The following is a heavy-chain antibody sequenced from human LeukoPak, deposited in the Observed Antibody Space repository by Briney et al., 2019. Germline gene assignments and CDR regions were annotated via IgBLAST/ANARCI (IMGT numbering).Heavy chain of an antibody. J-gene: IGHJ4*02. D-gene: IGHD6-6*01. V-gene: IGHV3-23*01. CDR3: ARSQTSHNFDY. CDR2: ISGSGGST. Sequence: GGSLRLSCAASGFTFSSYAMSWVRQAPGKGLEWVSAISGSGGSTYYADSVKGRFTISRDNAKNTLYLQMNSLRAEDTAVYYCARSQTSHNFDYWGQGTLVTVSS. CDR1: GFTFSSYA.